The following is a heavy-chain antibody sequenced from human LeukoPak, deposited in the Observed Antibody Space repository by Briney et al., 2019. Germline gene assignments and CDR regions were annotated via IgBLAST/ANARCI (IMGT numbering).Heavy chain of an antibody. J-gene: IGHJ4*02. CDR1: GFTVSINY. Sequence: GGSLRLSCAASGFTVSINYMSWVRQAPGKGLEWVSFIYSCGNTYYPNSGKGPFTISRNNSKNTLDLQINSLRTQDTAVYYCARDKGSSGWYGSYHFAYWGQGTLVTVSS. CDR2: IYSCGNT. D-gene: IGHD6-19*01. V-gene: IGHV3-53*01. CDR3: ARDKGSSGWYGSYHFAY.